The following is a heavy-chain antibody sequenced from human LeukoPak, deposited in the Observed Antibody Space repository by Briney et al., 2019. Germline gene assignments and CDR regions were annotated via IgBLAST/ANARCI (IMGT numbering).Heavy chain of an antibody. D-gene: IGHD1-26*01. CDR2: INPNSGGT. CDR3: ARYSGSYSAMDV. CDR1: GYTFTGYY. Sequence: ASVKVSCKASGYTFTGYYMHWVRQAPGQGLEWMGWINPNSGGTNYAQKFQGRVTMTRDTSISTAYMELSRLRSDDTAVYYCARYSGSYSAMDVWGQGTMVTVSS. J-gene: IGHJ6*02. V-gene: IGHV1-2*02.